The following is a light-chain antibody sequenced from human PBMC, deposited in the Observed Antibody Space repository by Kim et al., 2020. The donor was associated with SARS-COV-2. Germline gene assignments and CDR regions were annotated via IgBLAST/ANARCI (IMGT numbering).Light chain of an antibody. CDR2: AAS. Sequence: DIQMTQSPSSVSVSVGDRITITCRASQGIGSWLAWYQQKPGKAPKLLIYAASSLQSGVPSRFSGSGSGTDFILTISSLQPEDFATYYCQQANSSPWTFGQGTKVDIK. CDR3: QQANSSPWT. CDR1: QGIGSW. V-gene: IGKV1-12*01. J-gene: IGKJ1*01.